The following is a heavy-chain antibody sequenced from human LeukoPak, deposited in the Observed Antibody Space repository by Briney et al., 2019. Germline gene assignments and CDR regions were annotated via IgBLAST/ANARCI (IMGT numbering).Heavy chain of an antibody. D-gene: IGHD1-14*01. CDR2: IYTSGST. V-gene: IGHV4-4*07. CDR3: ARDRTPGAYFDY. CDR1: GGSISSYY. J-gene: IGHJ4*02. Sequence: SETLSLTCTVSGGSISSYYWSWIRQPAGKGLEWIGRIYTSGSTNYNPSLMSRVTMSVDTSKNQFSLKLSSVTAADTAVYYCARDRTPGAYFDYWGQGTLVTVSS.